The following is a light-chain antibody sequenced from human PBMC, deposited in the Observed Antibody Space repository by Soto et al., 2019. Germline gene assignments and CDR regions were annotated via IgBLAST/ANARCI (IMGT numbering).Light chain of an antibody. CDR3: MQVTRWLWT. Sequence: VVLTQSPLSLPVALGQPASISCRSSQSLVFSDGNIYLNWFHQRPGQSPRRLIYKVSNRDSGVPDRFSGSGLGTKSPLKISRVEAEDVGIYYCMQVTRWLWTFGQGTKVEIK. CDR2: KVS. J-gene: IGKJ1*01. CDR1: QSLVFSDGNIY. V-gene: IGKV2-30*01.